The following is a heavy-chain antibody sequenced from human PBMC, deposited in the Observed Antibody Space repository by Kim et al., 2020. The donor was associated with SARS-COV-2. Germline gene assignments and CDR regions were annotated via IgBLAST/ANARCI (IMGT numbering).Heavy chain of an antibody. CDR3: ARRYYGSGSYWGY. D-gene: IGHD3-10*01. V-gene: IGHV4-39*01. J-gene: IGHJ4*02. Sequence: PALKGRVTISVDTSKNQFSLQLSSVTAADTAVYYCARRYYGSGSYWGYWGQGTLVTVSS.